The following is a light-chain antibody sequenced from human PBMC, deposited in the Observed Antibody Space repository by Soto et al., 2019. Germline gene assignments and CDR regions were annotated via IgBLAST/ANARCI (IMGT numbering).Light chain of an antibody. CDR2: EVS. CDR1: SSDIGSYHY. CDR3: SSYASSSTLL. V-gene: IGLV2-14*01. J-gene: IGLJ2*01. Sequence: QSALTQPASVSGSPGQSIAISCTGTSSDIGSYHYVSWYQHHPGKAPKLIIYEVSNRPSGVSDRFSGSKYGNTASLTISGLQAEDEAYYYCSSYASSSTLLFGGGTKLTVL.